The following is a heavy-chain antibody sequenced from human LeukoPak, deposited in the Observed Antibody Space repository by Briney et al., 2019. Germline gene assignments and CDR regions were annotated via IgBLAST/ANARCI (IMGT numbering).Heavy chain of an antibody. J-gene: IGHJ6*02. CDR2: ISSSGSPR. V-gene: IGHV3-48*03. CDR3: AKDMGPATTVSYYYYGMDV. Sequence: GGSLRLSCAASGFIFSSYEMNWVRQAPGKGLEWVSYISSSGSPRHYADSVKGRFTISRDNAKNSLYLQMNSLRTEDTALYYCAKDMGPATTVSYYYYGMDVWGQGTTVTVSS. D-gene: IGHD4-11*01. CDR1: GFIFSSYE.